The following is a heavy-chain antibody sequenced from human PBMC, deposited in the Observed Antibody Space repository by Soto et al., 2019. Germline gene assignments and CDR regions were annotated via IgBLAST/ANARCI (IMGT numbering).Heavy chain of an antibody. Sequence: EVQLLESGGGLVQPGGSLRLSCAASGFTFSSYAMSWVRQAPGKGLEWVSAISGSGGSTYYADSVKGRFTISRDNSKNTLYLQMNSRRAEDTAVYYCAKEGGYCSSTSCYGRVYYWGQGTLVTVSS. V-gene: IGHV3-23*01. CDR2: ISGSGGST. D-gene: IGHD2-2*03. CDR1: GFTFSSYA. CDR3: AKEGGYCSSTSCYGRVYY. J-gene: IGHJ4*02.